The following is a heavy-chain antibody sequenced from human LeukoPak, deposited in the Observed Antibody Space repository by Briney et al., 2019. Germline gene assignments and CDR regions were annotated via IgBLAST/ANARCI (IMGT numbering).Heavy chain of an antibody. D-gene: IGHD3-22*01. CDR3: ARDRYYYDSSSYYYRFDP. J-gene: IGHJ5*02. V-gene: IGHV4-4*07. Sequence: SETLSLTCTVSGGSINTYYWSWIRQPAGKGLEWIGRIYTSGRTNYNPSLKSRVTLSVDTSKNQLSLKLSSVTAADKAVHHCARDRYYYDSSSYYYRFDPWGQGTLVTVSS. CDR1: GGSINTYY. CDR2: IYTSGRT.